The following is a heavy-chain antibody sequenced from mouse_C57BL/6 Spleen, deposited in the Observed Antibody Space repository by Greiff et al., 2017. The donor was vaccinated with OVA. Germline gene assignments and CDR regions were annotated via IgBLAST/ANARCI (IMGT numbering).Heavy chain of an antibody. Sequence: EVQLVESGAELVRPGASVKLSCTASGFNIKDYYMHWVKQRPEQGLEWIGRIDPEDGDTEYAPKFPGKATMTADTSSNTAYLQLSSLTSEDTAVYYCTRTTVVARAMDYWGQGTSVTVSS. CDR2: IDPEDGDT. CDR3: TRTTVVARAMDY. V-gene: IGHV14-1*01. J-gene: IGHJ4*01. CDR1: GFNIKDYY. D-gene: IGHD1-1*01.